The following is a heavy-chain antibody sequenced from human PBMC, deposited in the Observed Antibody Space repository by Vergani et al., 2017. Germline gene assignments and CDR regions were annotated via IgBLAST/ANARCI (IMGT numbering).Heavy chain of an antibody. J-gene: IGHJ6*02. CDR3: TRVRLVTYGMDV. Sequence: EVQLLESGGGLVQPGGSLRLSCAASGFTFSSYAMSWVRQASGKGLEWVGRIRSKANSYATAYAASVKGRFTISRDDSKNTAYLQMNSLKTEDTAVYYCTRVRLVTYGMDVWGQGTTVTVSS. D-gene: IGHD3-9*01. V-gene: IGHV3-73*01. CDR1: GFTFSSYA. CDR2: IRSKANSYAT.